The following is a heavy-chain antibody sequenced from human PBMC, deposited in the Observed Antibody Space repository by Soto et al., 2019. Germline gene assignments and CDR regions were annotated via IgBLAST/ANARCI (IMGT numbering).Heavy chain of an antibody. CDR2: VTDSGAYT. J-gene: IGHJ4*02. V-gene: IGHV3-23*01. Sequence: GGSLRLSCAASGFSFSNYAMSWVRQVPGEGLAWVSTVTDSGAYTYYADSVKGRFTISRDNSKNALYLQMNSLRADDTAIYYCAKDRRDFDHWGQGTLVTVSS. CDR3: AKDRRDFDH. CDR1: GFSFSNYA.